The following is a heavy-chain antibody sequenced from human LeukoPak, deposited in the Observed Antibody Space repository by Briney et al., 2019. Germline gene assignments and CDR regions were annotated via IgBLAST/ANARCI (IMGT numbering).Heavy chain of an antibody. J-gene: IGHJ3*02. CDR3: ARGVTAAGRRAFDI. D-gene: IGHD6-13*01. V-gene: IGHV3-9*01. Sequence: GGSLRLSCAASGFTFDDYAMHWVRQAPGKGLEWVSGISWNSGSIGYADSVKGRFTISRDNAKNSLYLQMSSLRAEDTAVYYCARGVTAAGRRAFDIWGQGTMVTVSS. CDR1: GFTFDDYA. CDR2: ISWNSGSI.